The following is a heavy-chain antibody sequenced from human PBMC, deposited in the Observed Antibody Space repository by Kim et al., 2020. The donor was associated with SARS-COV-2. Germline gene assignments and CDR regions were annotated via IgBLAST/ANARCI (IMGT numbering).Heavy chain of an antibody. CDR3: AKDGRDHFVVPAAIGYSGGAPRGMDV. CDR2: IWYDGSNK. V-gene: IGHV3-33*06. J-gene: IGHJ6*02. CDR1: GFTFSSYG. D-gene: IGHD2-2*01. Sequence: GGSLRLSCAASGFTFSSYGMHWVRQAPGKGLEWVAVIWYDGSNKYYADSVKGRFTISRYNSKNTLYLQMNSLRAEDTAVYYCAKDGRDHFVVPAAIGYSGGAPRGMDVWGQGTTVIVSS.